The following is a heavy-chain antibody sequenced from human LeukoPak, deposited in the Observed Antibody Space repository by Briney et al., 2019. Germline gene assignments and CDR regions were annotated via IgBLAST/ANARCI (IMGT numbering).Heavy chain of an antibody. Sequence: PGGSLRLSCAASGFTVGSNYMSWVRQAPGKGLEWVSVIYSGGSTYYADSVKGRFTISRDNSKNTLYLQMNSLRAEDTAVYYCARDKNGWRYFDYWGQGTLVTVSS. J-gene: IGHJ4*02. CDR2: IYSGGST. CDR1: GFTVGSNY. D-gene: IGHD5-24*01. V-gene: IGHV3-66*01. CDR3: ARDKNGWRYFDY.